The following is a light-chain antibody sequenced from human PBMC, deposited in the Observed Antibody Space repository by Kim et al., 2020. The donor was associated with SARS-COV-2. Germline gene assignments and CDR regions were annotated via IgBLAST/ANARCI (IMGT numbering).Light chain of an antibody. J-gene: IGLJ3*02. CDR3: SSYTSSSTRV. Sequence: SNTLSVTGTSSNVGGYNYVSWYQQHPGKAPKLMIYDVSNRPSGVSNRFSGSKSGNTASLTISGLQAEAEADYYCSSYTSSSTRVFGGGTQLTVL. CDR1: SSNVGGYNY. CDR2: DVS. V-gene: IGLV2-14*03.